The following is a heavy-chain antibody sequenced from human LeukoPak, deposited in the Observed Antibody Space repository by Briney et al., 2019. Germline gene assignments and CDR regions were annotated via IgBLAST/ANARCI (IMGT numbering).Heavy chain of an antibody. D-gene: IGHD5-12*01. Sequence: SETLSLTCALYGGSFRGYYWSWIRQPPGRGLEWIGEINHSGRTNYNPSLESRVTISVDTSKNQFSLKLRSVTAADTAVYYCAREPRGYSGYEPKQKYYYYYYMDVWGKGTTVTVSS. J-gene: IGHJ6*03. CDR3: AREPRGYSGYEPKQKYYYYYYMDV. CDR2: INHSGRT. CDR1: GGSFRGYY. V-gene: IGHV4-34*01.